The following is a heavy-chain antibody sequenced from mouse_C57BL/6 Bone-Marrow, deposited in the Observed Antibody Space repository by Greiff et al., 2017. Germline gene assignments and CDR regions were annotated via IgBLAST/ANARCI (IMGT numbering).Heavy chain of an antibody. CDR1: GFTFSSYA. J-gene: IGHJ1*03. V-gene: IGHV5-4*01. D-gene: IGHD1-1*01. CDR2: ISDGGSYT. CDR3: ARDREVVATSWYFDV. Sequence: EVQLKESGGGLVKPGGSLKLSCAASGFTFSSYAMSWVRQTPEKRLEWVATISDGGSYTYYPDNVKGRFTISRDNAKNNLYLQMSHLKSEDTAMYYCARDREVVATSWYFDVWGTGTTVTVSS.